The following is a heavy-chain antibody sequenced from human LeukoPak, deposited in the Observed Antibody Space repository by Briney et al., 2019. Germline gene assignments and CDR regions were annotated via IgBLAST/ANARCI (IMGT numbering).Heavy chain of an antibody. V-gene: IGHV3-23*01. CDR3: AREDGAVADH. CDR2: ISGSGGST. J-gene: IGHJ4*02. CDR1: GFTFSSYA. D-gene: IGHD6-19*01. Sequence: RGSLRLSCAASGFTFSSYAMSWVRQAPGKGLEWVSGISGSGGSTYYADSVKGRFTISRDNSKNTLHLQMNSLRAEDTAVYYCAREDGAVADHWGQGTLVTVSS.